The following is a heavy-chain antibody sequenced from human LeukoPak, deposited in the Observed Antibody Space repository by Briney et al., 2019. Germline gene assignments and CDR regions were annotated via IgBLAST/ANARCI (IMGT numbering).Heavy chain of an antibody. CDR1: GYTFTGYY. Sequence: ASVKVSCKASGYTFTGYYMHWVRQAPGQGLEWMGWINPNSGGTNYAQKFQGWVTMTRDTSISTAYMELSRLRSDDTAVYYCARGYDILTGYYDLGYWGLGTLVTVSS. J-gene: IGHJ4*02. CDR2: INPNSGGT. CDR3: ARGYDILTGYYDLGY. V-gene: IGHV1-2*04. D-gene: IGHD3-9*01.